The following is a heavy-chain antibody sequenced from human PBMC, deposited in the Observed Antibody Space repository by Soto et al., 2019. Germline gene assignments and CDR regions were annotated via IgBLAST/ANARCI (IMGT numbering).Heavy chain of an antibody. V-gene: IGHV4-61*01. J-gene: IGHJ3*02. D-gene: IGHD2-15*01. CDR3: ARDSCSGGSCYSPLVAFDI. Sequence: PSETLSHTCTVSGGSVSSGSYYWSWIRQPPGKGLEWIGYIYYSGSTNYNPSLKSRVTISVDTSKNQFSLKLSSVTAADTAVYYCARDSCSGGSCYSPLVAFDIWGQGTMVTVSS. CDR2: IYYSGST. CDR1: GGSVSSGSYY.